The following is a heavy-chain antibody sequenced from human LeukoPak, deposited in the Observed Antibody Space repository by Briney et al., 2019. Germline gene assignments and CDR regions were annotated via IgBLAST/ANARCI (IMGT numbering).Heavy chain of an antibody. D-gene: IGHD2-2*01. CDR2: ISAYNGNT. Sequence: ASVKVSCKASGYTFTSYGISWVRQAPGQGLEWMGWISAYNGNTNYAQKLQGRVTMTTDTSTSTAYMELRSLRSDDTAVYYCARTSTLGYCSSTSCPPEDYWGQGTLVTVSS. V-gene: IGHV1-18*01. CDR1: GYTFTSYG. J-gene: IGHJ4*02. CDR3: ARTSTLGYCSSTSCPPEDY.